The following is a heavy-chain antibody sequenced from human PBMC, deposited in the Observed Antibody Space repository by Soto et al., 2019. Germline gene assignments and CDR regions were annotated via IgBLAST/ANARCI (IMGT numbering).Heavy chain of an antibody. V-gene: IGHV4-39*01. CDR2: IYYSGST. D-gene: IGHD6-13*01. J-gene: IGHJ6*03. Sequence: SETLSLTCTVSGGSISSSRYYWGWIRQPPGKGLEWIGSIYYSGSTYYNPSLKSRVTISVDTSKNQFSLKLSSVTAADTAVYYCARVTRRIAPTYCSSCFGGSMGVNYMDVWGKGTTVTVSS. CDR3: ARVTRRIAPTYCSSCFGGSMGVNYMDV. CDR1: GGSISSSRYY.